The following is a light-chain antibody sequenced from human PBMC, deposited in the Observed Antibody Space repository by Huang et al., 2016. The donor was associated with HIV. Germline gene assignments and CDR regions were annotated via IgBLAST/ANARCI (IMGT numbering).Light chain of an antibody. CDR1: QIVTSN. V-gene: IGKV3-15*01. J-gene: IGKJ3*01. Sequence: EIVMTQSPATLSVSPGERATLSCRASQIVTSNLAWYQQKPGQAPRLLIYGVSTRATGIPARLSGSGSGTEVTLSINSLQSEDSAVYYCQQYNKWPLFTFGPGTKVEIK. CDR2: GVS. CDR3: QQYNKWPLFT.